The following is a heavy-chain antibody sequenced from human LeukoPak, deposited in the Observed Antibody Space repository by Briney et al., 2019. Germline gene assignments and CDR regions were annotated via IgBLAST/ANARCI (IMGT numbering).Heavy chain of an antibody. CDR3: AIMHGYYDGSGYWVQ. CDR1: GFTFGSYG. J-gene: IGHJ1*01. D-gene: IGHD3-22*01. V-gene: IGHV3-23*01. CDR2: ITPNADRA. Sequence: GGSLRLSCAASGFTFGSYGMSWVRQAPGKGLEWVTFITPNADRASYADSVKGRFTISRDNPRNTLYMQMNSLRDEDTAVYYCAIMHGYYDGSGYWVQWGQGTLVTVSS.